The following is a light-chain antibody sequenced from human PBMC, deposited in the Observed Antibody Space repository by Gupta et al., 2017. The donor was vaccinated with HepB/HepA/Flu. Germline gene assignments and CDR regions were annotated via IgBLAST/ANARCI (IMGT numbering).Light chain of an antibody. Sequence: SSELTQDPAVSVALGQTVRITCQGDIIRSYFASWYQQKPGQAPVVVIYGKNNRPSGIPDRFSGSGSGNIASLTITGAQAEDEADYYCNSRDNSGNHQFFGPGTKVTVL. J-gene: IGLJ1*01. CDR3: NSRDNSGNHQF. CDR2: GKN. CDR1: IIRSYF. V-gene: IGLV3-19*01.